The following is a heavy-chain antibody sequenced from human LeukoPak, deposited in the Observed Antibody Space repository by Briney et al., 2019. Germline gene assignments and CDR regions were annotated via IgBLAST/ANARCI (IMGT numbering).Heavy chain of an antibody. V-gene: IGHV3-7*01. CDR1: GFTFSSYW. D-gene: IGHD3-3*01. J-gene: IGHJ4*02. CDR3: ARFRFLEWLLPFDY. Sequence: GGPLRLSCAASGFTFSSYWMSWVRQAPGKGLEWVANIKQDGSEKYYVDSVKGRFTISRDNAKNSLYLQMNSLRAEDTAVYYCARFRFLEWLLPFDYWGQGTLVTVSS. CDR2: IKQDGSEK.